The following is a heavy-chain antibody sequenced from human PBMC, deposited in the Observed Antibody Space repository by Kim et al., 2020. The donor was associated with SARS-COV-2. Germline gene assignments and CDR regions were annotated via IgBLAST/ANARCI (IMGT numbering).Heavy chain of an antibody. CDR1: GLTFSSYW. CDR2: INSDGSST. J-gene: IGHJ4*02. CDR3: ARLVGATGDAH. Sequence: GGSLRLSCAASGLTFSSYWMHWVRQAPGKGLVWVSRINSDGSSTSYADSVKGQFTISRDNAKNTLYLQMNSLRAEDTAVYYCARLVGATGDAHWGQGTLVTVSS. V-gene: IGHV3-74*01. D-gene: IGHD1-26*01.